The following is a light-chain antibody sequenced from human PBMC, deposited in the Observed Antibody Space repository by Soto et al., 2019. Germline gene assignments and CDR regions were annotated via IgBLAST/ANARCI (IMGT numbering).Light chain of an antibody. V-gene: IGKV3-20*01. Sequence: ELVLTQSPVTLSLSPGERATLSCRASEIVTSSYLAWYQQKPDQPPRLLIYGASDRAAGIPDRFSGSGSGTDFTLTISRLEPADFAVYYCQQYDTSLWAYTFGQGTKLEIK. CDR2: GAS. CDR3: QQYDTSLWAYT. CDR1: EIVTSSY. J-gene: IGKJ2*01.